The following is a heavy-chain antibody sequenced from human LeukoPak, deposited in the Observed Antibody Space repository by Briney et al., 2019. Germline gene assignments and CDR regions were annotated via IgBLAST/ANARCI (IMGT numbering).Heavy chain of an antibody. D-gene: IGHD3-3*01. CDR2: ISAYNGNT. CDR3: ARAINFWSGSSYYYMDV. J-gene: IGHJ6*03. Sequence: ASVKVSCKASGYTFTSYGISWVRQAPGQGLEWMGWISAYNGNTNYAQKLQGRVTMTTDTSTSTAYMELRSLRSDDTAVYYCARAINFWSGSSYYYMDVWGKGTTFTVSS. CDR1: GYTFTSYG. V-gene: IGHV1-18*01.